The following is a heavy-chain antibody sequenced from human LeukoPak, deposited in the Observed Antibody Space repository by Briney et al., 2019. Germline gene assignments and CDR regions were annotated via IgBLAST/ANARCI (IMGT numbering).Heavy chain of an antibody. V-gene: IGHV1-8*03. Sequence: ASVTFSCKASGYTFTSYDINWVRQATGQGLEWMGWMNPNSGNTGYAQKCQGRVTITRNTSISTAYMELSSLRSEEPAVYYCARGLRGCSSTSCYTGTGYYMDVWGKGTTVTVSS. J-gene: IGHJ6*03. D-gene: IGHD2-2*02. CDR1: GYTFTSYD. CDR2: MNPNSGNT. CDR3: ARGLRGCSSTSCYTGTGYYMDV.